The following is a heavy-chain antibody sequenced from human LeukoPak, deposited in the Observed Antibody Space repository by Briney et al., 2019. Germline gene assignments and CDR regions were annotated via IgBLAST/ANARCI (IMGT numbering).Heavy chain of an antibody. CDR3: AKEGRYCSSTSCEYYYYYMDV. D-gene: IGHD2-2*01. Sequence: GGSLRLSCAASGFAFSTYWMYWVRQAPGKGLVWVSRIKPDGSSTSYADSVKGRFTISRDNSKNTLYLQMNSLRAEDTAVYYCAKEGRYCSSTSCEYYYYYMDVWGKGTTVTVSS. J-gene: IGHJ6*03. V-gene: IGHV3-74*01. CDR2: IKPDGSST. CDR1: GFAFSTYW.